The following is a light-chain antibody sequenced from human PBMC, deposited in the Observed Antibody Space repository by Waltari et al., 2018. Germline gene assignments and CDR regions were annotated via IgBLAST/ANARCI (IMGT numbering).Light chain of an antibody. CDR2: WAS. V-gene: IGKV4-1*01. Sequence: DIVMTQSPDSLTVSLGERATVNCKSSQSVLSSSNNKNFLAWYQQKPGQPPKLLIYWASTRGSGVPDRFSGSGSGTDFNLTISSLQAEDVAVYYCQQYYITPPTFGQGTKVEIK. CDR1: QSVLSSSNNKNF. J-gene: IGKJ1*01. CDR3: QQYYITPPT.